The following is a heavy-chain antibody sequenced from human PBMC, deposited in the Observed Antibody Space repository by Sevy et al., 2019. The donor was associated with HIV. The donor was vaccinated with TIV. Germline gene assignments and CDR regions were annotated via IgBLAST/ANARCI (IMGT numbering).Heavy chain of an antibody. CDR3: ARGQVLRLLAWPTYGMDV. Sequence: GGSLRLSCAASGFTFSSHWMFWVRQAPGKGLVWVSHINSHGTITKYADSVQGRFTISRDNAKNTVYLQINSLRAEDTAVYYCARGQVLRLLAWPTYGMDVWGEGTTVSVSS. CDR2: INSHGTIT. J-gene: IGHJ6*04. D-gene: IGHD3-3*01. CDR1: GFTFSSHW. V-gene: IGHV3-74*03.